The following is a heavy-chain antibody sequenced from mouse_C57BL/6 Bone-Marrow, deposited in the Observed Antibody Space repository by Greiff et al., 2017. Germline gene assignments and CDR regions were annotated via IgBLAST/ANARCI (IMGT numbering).Heavy chain of an antibody. CDR2: ISSGGSYT. CDR3: ARRTYYSNSGFAY. V-gene: IGHV5-6*01. CDR1: GFTFSSYG. J-gene: IGHJ3*01. D-gene: IGHD2-5*01. Sequence: EVQGVESGGDLVKPGGSLKLSCAASGFTFSSYGMSWVRQTPDKRLEWVATISSGGSYTYYPDSVKGRFTISRDNAKNTLYLQMSSLKSEDTAMYYCARRTYYSNSGFAYWGQGTLVTVSA.